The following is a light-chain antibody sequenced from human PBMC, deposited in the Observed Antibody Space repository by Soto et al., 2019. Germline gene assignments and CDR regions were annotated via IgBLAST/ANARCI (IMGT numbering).Light chain of an antibody. CDR2: EVT. CDR3: CSYAGSSLYV. J-gene: IGLJ1*01. CDR1: SSDVGSYNL. Sequence: QSVLTQPASVAGSSGQSITVSCTGTSSDVGSYNLVSWYQQHPGKAPKLMIYEVTKRPSGVSNRFSGSKSGNTASLTISGLQAEDEAGYYCCSYAGSSLYVFGTGTKVTVL. V-gene: IGLV2-23*02.